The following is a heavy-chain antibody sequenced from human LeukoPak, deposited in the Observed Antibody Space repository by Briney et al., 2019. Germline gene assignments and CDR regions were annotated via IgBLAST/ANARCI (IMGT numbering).Heavy chain of an antibody. V-gene: IGHV3-30*18. CDR2: ISYDGSKK. CDR3: AKDLGSGFYQNYIDY. J-gene: IGHJ4*02. D-gene: IGHD3-3*01. CDR1: GFTFSSYG. Sequence: GGSLRLSCAASGFTFSSYGMHWVRQAPGKGLEWVAVISYDGSKKYYADSVKGRFTISRDNSKNTLNLQMHSLRTEDTGVYYCAKDLGSGFYQNYIDYWGQGTLVIASS.